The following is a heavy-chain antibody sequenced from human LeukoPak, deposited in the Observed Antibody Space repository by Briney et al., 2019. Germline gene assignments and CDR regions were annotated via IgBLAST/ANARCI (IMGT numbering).Heavy chain of an antibody. J-gene: IGHJ4*02. Sequence: PGGSLRLSCAASGFTFSSYSMTWVRQAPGKGLEWVSYISLSSTTIYYADSVKGRFTISRDNSKNTLYLQMNSLSAEDTAVYYCAKDPIAYRWGQGTLVTVSS. CDR3: AKDPIAYR. CDR2: ISLSSTTI. D-gene: IGHD1-26*01. V-gene: IGHV3-48*01. CDR1: GFTFSSYS.